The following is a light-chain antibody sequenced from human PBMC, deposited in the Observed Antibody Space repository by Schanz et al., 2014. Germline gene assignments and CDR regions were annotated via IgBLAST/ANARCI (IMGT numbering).Light chain of an antibody. V-gene: IGLV2-14*03. CDR1: TDVDYGNF. CDR3: SAYIRTITSVV. CDR2: DVH. J-gene: IGLJ2*01. Sequence: QSALTQPASVSGSPGQSITVSCTGTTDVDYGNFVSWYQQHPGKAPKLIIYDVHHRPSGVSNRFSGSKTGDTASLTISGLQAEDEADYYCSAYIRTITSVVFGGGTKLTVL.